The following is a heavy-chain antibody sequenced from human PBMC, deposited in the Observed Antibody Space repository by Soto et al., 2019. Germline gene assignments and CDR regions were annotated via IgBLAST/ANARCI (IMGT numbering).Heavy chain of an antibody. CDR1: GYSISSDNW. J-gene: IGHJ4*02. V-gene: IGHV4-28*01. CDR2: IFYTGTT. Sequence: SETLSLTCAVPGYSISSDNWWGWIRQPPGKGLEWIGYIFYTGTTYYNLSLKSRVTMSVDTAKDQFSLKLSSVTAADTAVYYCARTSGFKPGLLDYRAQRTPVTVSS. D-gene: IGHD3-10*01. CDR3: ARTSGFKPGLLDY.